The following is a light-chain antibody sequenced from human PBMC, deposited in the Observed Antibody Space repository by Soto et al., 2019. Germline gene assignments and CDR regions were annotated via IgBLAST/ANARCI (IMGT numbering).Light chain of an antibody. Sequence: EIVMTQSPATLSVSPGERATLSCRASQSVSSNLAWYQKKPGQAPRLLIYGASTRATGIPARFSSSGSGTEFTLTISSLQSEDFAVYYCQQYNNWPITFGQGTRLDIK. J-gene: IGKJ5*01. V-gene: IGKV3-15*01. CDR1: QSVSSN. CDR3: QQYNNWPIT. CDR2: GAS.